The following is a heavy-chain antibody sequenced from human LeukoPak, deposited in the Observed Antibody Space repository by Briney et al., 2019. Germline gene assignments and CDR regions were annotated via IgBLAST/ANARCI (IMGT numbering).Heavy chain of an antibody. J-gene: IGHJ4*02. CDR2: IFPGDSDT. V-gene: IGHV5-51*01. Sequence: GESLKISCKGSGYNFANFWIGWVRPMPGKGLEWMGIIFPGDSDTRYSPSFQGQVTTSADNSVSTAYLQWGSLKASDTAIYFCARGNRVLPAPVHYWGQGTLVTVSS. CDR1: GYNFANFW. D-gene: IGHD1-14*01. CDR3: ARGNRVLPAPVHY.